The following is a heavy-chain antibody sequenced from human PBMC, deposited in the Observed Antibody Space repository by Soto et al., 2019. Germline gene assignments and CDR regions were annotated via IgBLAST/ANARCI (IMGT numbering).Heavy chain of an antibody. CDR1: GFTFSSYD. D-gene: IGHD2-2*01. CDR2: IGTAGDT. V-gene: IGHV3-13*01. CDR3: ARDCSSTSCYSYYYYYGMDV. Sequence: PGGSLRLSCAASGFTFSSYDMHWVRQATGKGLEWVSAIGTAGDTYYPGAVKGRFTISRENAKNSLYLQMNSLRAEDTAVYYCARDCSSTSCYSYYYYYGMDVWGQGTTVTVSS. J-gene: IGHJ6*02.